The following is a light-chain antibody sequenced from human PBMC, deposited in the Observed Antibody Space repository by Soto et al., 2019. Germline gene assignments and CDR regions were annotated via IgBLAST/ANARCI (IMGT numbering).Light chain of an antibody. CDR1: SSDVGGYNY. CDR3: SSYTSSSTV. V-gene: IGLV2-14*01. J-gene: IGLJ3*02. Sequence: QSALTQPASVSGSPGQSITISCTGTSSDVGGYNYVSWYQQHPGKAPKLMIYEVSNRPSRVSNRFSGSKSGNTASLTISGHQAEDEAGYYCSSYTSSSTVFGGGTKLTVL. CDR2: EVS.